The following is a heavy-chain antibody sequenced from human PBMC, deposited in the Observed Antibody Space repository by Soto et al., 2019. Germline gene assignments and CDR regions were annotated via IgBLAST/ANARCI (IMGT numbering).Heavy chain of an antibody. D-gene: IGHD2-2*01. CDR1: GGSISSSSYY. Sequence: PSETLSLTCTVSGGSISSSSYYWGWIRQPPGKGLEWIGSIYYSGSTYYNPSLKSRVTISVDTSKNQFSLKLSSVTAADTAVYYCARLGKDIVVVPAARPYYYMDVWGKGTTVTVSS. CDR2: IYYSGST. CDR3: ARLGKDIVVVPAARPYYYMDV. V-gene: IGHV4-39*01. J-gene: IGHJ6*03.